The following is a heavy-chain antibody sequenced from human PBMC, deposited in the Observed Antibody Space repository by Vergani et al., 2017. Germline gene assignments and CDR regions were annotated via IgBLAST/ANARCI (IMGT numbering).Heavy chain of an antibody. J-gene: IGHJ6*02. V-gene: IGHV1-46*01. CDR1: GYTFTSYY. Sequence: QVQLVQSGAEVKKPGASVKVSCKASGYTFTSYYMHWVRQAPGQGLEWMGIINPSGGSTSYAQKFQGRVTMTRDTSTSTVYMELSSLRSEDTAVYYCARAGCSSTNCLAYYFYGMDGWGQGTTVTVTS. D-gene: IGHD2-2*01. CDR2: INPSGGST. CDR3: ARAGCSSTNCLAYYFYGMDG.